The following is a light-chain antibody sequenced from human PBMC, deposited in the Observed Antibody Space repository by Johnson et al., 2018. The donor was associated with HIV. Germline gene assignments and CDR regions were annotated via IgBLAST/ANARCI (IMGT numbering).Light chain of an antibody. V-gene: IGLV1-51*02. J-gene: IGLJ1*01. CDR3: GTWDSSLSAFNYV. Sequence: QAVLTQPPSVSAAPGQKVTISCSGSSSNIGNNYVSWYQQFPGTAPKLLIYENNKRPSGIPDRFSGSKSGTSATLGITGLQTGDAADYYCGTWDSSLSAFNYVFGTGTKVTGL. CDR1: SSNIGNNY. CDR2: ENN.